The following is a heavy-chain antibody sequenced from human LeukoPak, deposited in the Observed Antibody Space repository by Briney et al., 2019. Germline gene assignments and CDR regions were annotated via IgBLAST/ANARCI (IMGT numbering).Heavy chain of an antibody. D-gene: IGHD1-14*01. J-gene: IGHJ5*02. V-gene: IGHV4-39*07. Sequence: SETLSLTCTVSGGSISSSSYYWGWIRQPPGKGLEWIGSIYYSGSTYYNPSLKSRVTISVDTSKNQFSLKLSSVTAADTAVYYCARIPGPNPVNWFDPWGQGTLVTVSS. CDR3: ARIPGPNPVNWFDP. CDR1: GGSISSSSYY. CDR2: IYYSGST.